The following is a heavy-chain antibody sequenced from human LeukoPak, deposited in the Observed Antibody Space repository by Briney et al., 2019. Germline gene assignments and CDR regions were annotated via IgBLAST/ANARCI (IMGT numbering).Heavy chain of an antibody. Sequence: SETLSLTCTVSGGSISTYYWSWIRQSPGKGLEWIGYIYYSGSTNYNPSLKSRVTISVETSKNEFSLKLRSVTAADTAVYYCARGGFEWEPSAFDIWGQGTMVTVSS. J-gene: IGHJ3*02. V-gene: IGHV4-59*01. CDR2: IYYSGST. CDR1: GGSISTYY. D-gene: IGHD1-26*01. CDR3: ARGGFEWEPSAFDI.